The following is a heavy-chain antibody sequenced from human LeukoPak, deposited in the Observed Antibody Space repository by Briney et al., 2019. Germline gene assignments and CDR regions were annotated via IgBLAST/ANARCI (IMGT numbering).Heavy chain of an antibody. V-gene: IGHV3-30-3*01. D-gene: IGHD3-22*01. CDR1: GFTFSNSA. CDR2: ISYDGSNK. J-gene: IGHJ4*02. CDR3: ARDLNDRNGNSCYFDN. Sequence: GRSLRLSCAASGFTFSNSAMHWVRQAPGKGLEWVAVISYDGSNKYYADSVKGRFTISRDNSKNTLYLQMSLLRADDTAVYYCARDLNDRNGNSCYFDNWGQRTLVTVSS.